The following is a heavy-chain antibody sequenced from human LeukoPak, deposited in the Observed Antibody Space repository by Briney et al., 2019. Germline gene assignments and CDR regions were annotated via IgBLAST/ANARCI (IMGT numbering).Heavy chain of an antibody. CDR2: ISSSGSFI. Sequence: PGGSLRLSCAASGFTFSSYEMNWVRQAPGKGLEWVSYISSSGSFIYYADSVKGRFTISRDNSKNTMYLQMNSLRAEDTAVYYCAKGGGAQLDEFDYWGQGTLVTVSS. D-gene: IGHD3/OR15-3a*01. J-gene: IGHJ4*02. CDR1: GFTFSSYE. CDR3: AKGGGAQLDEFDY. V-gene: IGHV3-48*03.